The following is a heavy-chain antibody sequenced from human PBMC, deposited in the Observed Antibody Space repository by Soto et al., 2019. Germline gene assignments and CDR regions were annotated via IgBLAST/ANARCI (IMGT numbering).Heavy chain of an antibody. D-gene: IGHD2-15*01. CDR1: GFTFSDSA. CDR2: TRSRSNNYAT. Sequence: EVQLVESGGGLVQPGGSLKLSCAASGFTFSDSAMHWVRQAPGKGLEWVGRTRSRSNNYATEYGASVKGRFTISRDASKKTVYLQMNSLKTEDTAMYYCTRQDPVNVVEYDAYDFWGQGTMVTVSS. CDR3: TRQDPVNVVEYDAYDF. V-gene: IGHV3-73*01. J-gene: IGHJ3*01.